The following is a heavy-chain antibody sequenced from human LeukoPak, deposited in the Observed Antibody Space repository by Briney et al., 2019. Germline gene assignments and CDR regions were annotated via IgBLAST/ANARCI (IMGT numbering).Heavy chain of an antibody. V-gene: IGHV3-30*18. CDR1: GFTLSSYG. CDR3: AKEYDFWSGYYLDY. CDR2: ISYDGSNK. J-gene: IGHJ4*02. D-gene: IGHD3-3*01. Sequence: PGGSLRLSCAASGFTLSSYGMHWVRQAPGKGLEWVAVISYDGSNKYYADSVKGRFTISRDNSKNTLYLQMNSLRAEDTAVYYCAKEYDFWSGYYLDYWGQGTLVTVSS.